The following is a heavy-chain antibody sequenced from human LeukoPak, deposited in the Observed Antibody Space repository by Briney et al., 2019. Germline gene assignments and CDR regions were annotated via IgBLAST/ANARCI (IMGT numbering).Heavy chain of an antibody. J-gene: IGHJ5*02. CDR2: INSDGSST. D-gene: IGHD3-22*01. Sequence: GGSLRLSCAASGFTFSSYWMHWVRQAPGKGLVWVSRINSDGSSTSYAASVKGRFTISRDNAKNTLYLQMNSLRAEDTAVYYCARDRGYYDSSGYYVNWFDPWGQGTLVTVSS. CDR3: ARDRGYYDSSGYYVNWFDP. CDR1: GFTFSSYW. V-gene: IGHV3-74*01.